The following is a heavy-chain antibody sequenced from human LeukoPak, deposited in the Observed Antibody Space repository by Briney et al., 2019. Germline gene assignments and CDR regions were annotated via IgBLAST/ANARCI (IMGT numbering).Heavy chain of an antibody. CDR1: GFTFSSYW. CDR2: IKQDGSEK. J-gene: IGHJ4*02. CDR3: AREAGYCSGGSCYLPVFDY. Sequence: GGSLRLSCAASGFTFSSYWMSWVRQAPGKGLDWVANIKQDGSEKYYVDSVKGRFTISRDNAKNSLYLQMNSLRAEDTAVYYCAREAGYCSGGSCYLPVFDYWGQGTLVTVSS. D-gene: IGHD2-15*01. V-gene: IGHV3-7*01.